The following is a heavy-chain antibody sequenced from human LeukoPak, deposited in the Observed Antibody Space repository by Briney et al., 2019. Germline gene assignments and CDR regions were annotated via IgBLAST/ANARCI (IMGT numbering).Heavy chain of an antibody. D-gene: IGHD5-18*01. CDR1: GLTFSSYG. V-gene: IGHV3-30*18. Sequence: PGGSLRLSCAASGLTFSSYGMHWVRQAPGKGLEWVAVISYDGSNKYYADSVKGRFTISRDNSKNTLYLQMNSLRAEDTAVYYCAKENTAMVTPYFDYWGQGTLVTVSS. CDR2: ISYDGSNK. J-gene: IGHJ4*02. CDR3: AKENTAMVTPYFDY.